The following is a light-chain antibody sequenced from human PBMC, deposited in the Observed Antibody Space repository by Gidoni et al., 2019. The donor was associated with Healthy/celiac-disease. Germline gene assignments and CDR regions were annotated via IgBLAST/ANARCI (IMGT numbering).Light chain of an antibody. V-gene: IGKV3D-20*01. CDR3: QQYGSSPGT. J-gene: IGKJ1*01. Sequence: ESVLTQSAATLSLSPGERATLSCRASQSVSSSYLAWYQQKPGLAPRLLIYDASSRATGIPDRFSGSGSGTDFTLTISRLEPEDFAVYYCQQYGSSPGTFGQGTRVEIK. CDR1: QSVSSSY. CDR2: DAS.